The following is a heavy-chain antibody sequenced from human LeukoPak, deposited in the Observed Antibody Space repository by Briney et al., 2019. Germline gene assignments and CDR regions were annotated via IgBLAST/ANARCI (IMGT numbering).Heavy chain of an antibody. V-gene: IGHV3-74*01. D-gene: IGHD6-6*01. CDR1: GFTFSSYW. J-gene: IGHJ4*02. CDR3: AREVSSSAGMNY. CDR2: INSDGSST. Sequence: GGSLRLSCAASGFTFSSYWMHWVRQAPGKGLVWVSRINSDGSSTNYADSVKGRFTISRDNAKNTLYLQMNSLRAEDTAVYYCAREVSSSAGMNYWGQGTLVIVSS.